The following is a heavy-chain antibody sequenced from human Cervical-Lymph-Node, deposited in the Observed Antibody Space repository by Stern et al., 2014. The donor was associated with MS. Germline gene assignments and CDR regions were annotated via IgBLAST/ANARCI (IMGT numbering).Heavy chain of an antibody. D-gene: IGHD6-6*01. CDR1: GGTFSSYA. V-gene: IGHV1-69*09. Sequence: VQLVESGAEVKKPGSSVKVSCKASGGTFSSYAISWVRQAPGQGLEWMGRIIPILGIANYAQKFQGRVTITADKSTSTAYMELSSLRSEDTAVYYCAREGGIAARPFDYWGQGTLVTVSS. CDR2: IIPILGIA. J-gene: IGHJ4*02. CDR3: AREGGIAARPFDY.